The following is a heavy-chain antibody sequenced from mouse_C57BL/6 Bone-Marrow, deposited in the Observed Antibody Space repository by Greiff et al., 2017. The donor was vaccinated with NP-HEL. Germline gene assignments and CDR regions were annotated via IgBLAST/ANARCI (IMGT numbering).Heavy chain of an antibody. Sequence: EVQLVESGGDLVKPGGSLKLSCAASGFTFSSYGMSWVRQTPDKRLEWVATISSGGSYTYYPDSVKGRFTISRDNAKNTLYLQMSSLKSEDTAMYYCARPFYGSSYVNYAMDYWGQGTSVTVSS. CDR2: ISSGGSYT. CDR1: GFTFSSYG. CDR3: ARPFYGSSYVNYAMDY. D-gene: IGHD1-1*01. J-gene: IGHJ4*01. V-gene: IGHV5-6*01.